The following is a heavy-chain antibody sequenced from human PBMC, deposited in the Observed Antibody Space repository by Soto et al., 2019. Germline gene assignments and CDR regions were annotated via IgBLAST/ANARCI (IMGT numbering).Heavy chain of an antibody. Sequence: GGSLRLSCGASGFTFSSHGMHWVRQAPGKGLEWVAVICYDGSEKYYVDSVKGRFTISRDNPKNTLYLKMNSLRAEDTAVYYCARDWEYSYGPNRGPFAIWPQGTTVTVSS. V-gene: IGHV3-33*01. CDR2: ICYDGSEK. D-gene: IGHD5-18*01. J-gene: IGHJ3*02. CDR3: ARDWEYSYGPNRGPFAI. CDR1: GFTFSSHG.